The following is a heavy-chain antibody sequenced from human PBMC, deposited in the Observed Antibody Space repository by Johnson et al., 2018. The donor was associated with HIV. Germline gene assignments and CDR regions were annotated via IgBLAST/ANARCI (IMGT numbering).Heavy chain of an antibody. CDR3: ARDNLATPFGAFDF. CDR1: GFTLSDHA. D-gene: IGHD3-3*01. V-gene: IGHV3-30*04. Sequence: QVQLVESGGGVVQPGRSLRLSCIASGFTLSDHAMHWVRQAPGKGLEWVAVMSSDGSNKYYSDFVVGHFTISRDSSKNTLYLHMNSLSAEDRAVYYCARDNLATPFGAFDFWGQGTMVIVSS. CDR2: MSSDGSNK. J-gene: IGHJ3*01.